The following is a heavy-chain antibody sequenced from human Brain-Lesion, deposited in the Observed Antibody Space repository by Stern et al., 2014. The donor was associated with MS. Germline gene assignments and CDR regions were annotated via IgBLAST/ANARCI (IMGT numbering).Heavy chain of an antibody. CDR2: INPNTGGT. Sequence: QEQLVHSGAEVKKPGASVKVSCKTSGYIFTGYYIHWVRQAPGQGLEWMAWINPNTGGTKYAQKFQGRVTMSRDTSISTAYVELSSLTSDDTAVYYCARDQRGITIFGVVTDYYYLGMDVWGQGTTVTVSS. D-gene: IGHD3-3*01. CDR1: GYIFTGYY. CDR3: ARDQRGITIFGVVTDYYYLGMDV. J-gene: IGHJ6*02. V-gene: IGHV1-2*02.